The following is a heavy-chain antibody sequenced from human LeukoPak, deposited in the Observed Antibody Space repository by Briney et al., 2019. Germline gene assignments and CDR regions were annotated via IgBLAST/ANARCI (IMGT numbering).Heavy chain of an antibody. J-gene: IGHJ4*02. CDR1: GGSVSSSSYY. V-gene: IGHV4-39*07. CDR3: ATTTIRLGY. D-gene: IGHD1-26*01. CDR2: IYHSGST. Sequence: SETLSLTCTVSGGSVSSSSYYWGWIRQPPGKGLEWIGSIYHSGSTYYNPSLKSRVSISVDTSKNQFSLRVSSVTAADTAVYYCATTTIRLGYWGQGTLVTVSS.